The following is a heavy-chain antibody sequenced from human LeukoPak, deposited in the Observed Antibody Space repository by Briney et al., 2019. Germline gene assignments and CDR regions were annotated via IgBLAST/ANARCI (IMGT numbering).Heavy chain of an antibody. V-gene: IGHV1-69*04. CDR2: IIPILSIA. CDR1: GGTFSSYA. D-gene: IGHD3-3*01. CDR3: ARTITIFGVVISYYFDY. J-gene: IGHJ4*02. Sequence: ASVKVSCKASGGTFSSYAISWVRQAPGQGLEWMGRIIPILSIANYAQKFQGRVTITADKSTSTAYMELSSLRSEDTAVYYCARTITIFGVVISYYFDYWGQGTLVTVSS.